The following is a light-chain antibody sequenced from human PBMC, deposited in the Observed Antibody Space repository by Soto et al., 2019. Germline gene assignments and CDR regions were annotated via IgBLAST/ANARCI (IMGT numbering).Light chain of an antibody. V-gene: IGKV3-20*01. Sequence: EIVMTQSPATLSLSPGERATLPGRASESVSTNLAWYQQKAGQAPRLLMYDTSNRATDIPPRFSGSGSGTDFTLTISRLETEDFAVYYGQQYGSSPMLTFGGGTKVDIK. CDR1: ESVSTN. CDR3: QQYGSSPMLT. J-gene: IGKJ4*01. CDR2: DTS.